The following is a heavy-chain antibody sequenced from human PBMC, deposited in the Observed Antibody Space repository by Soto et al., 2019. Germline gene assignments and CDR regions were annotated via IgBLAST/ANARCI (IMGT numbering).Heavy chain of an antibody. D-gene: IGHD6-13*01. CDR3: ARGLGVAARWFDP. V-gene: IGHV3-33*01. CDR2: IWYDGSNK. CDR1: GFTFSSYG. Sequence: QVQLVESGGGVVQPGRSLRLSCAASGFTFSSYGMHWVRQAPGKGLEWVAVIWYDGSNKYYADSVKGRFTISRDNSKNTLSLRMNCLRAEDTAVYYCARGLGVAARWFDPWAQGTLVTVPS. J-gene: IGHJ5*02.